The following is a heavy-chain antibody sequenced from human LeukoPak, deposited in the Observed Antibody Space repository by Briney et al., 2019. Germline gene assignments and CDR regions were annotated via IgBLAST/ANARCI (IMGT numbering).Heavy chain of an antibody. CDR1: GFPFSAYA. V-gene: IGHV3-23*01. D-gene: IGHD3/OR15-3a*01. CDR2: IRGSGETT. CDR3: AKDLSSGTGRGFDY. J-gene: IGHJ4*02. Sequence: GGSLRLSCAASGFPFSAYAMSWVRQAPGKGLEWVSGIRGSGETTYSAESVKGRFPINRDNSKNTLYLQMKSLRAEDTALYYCAKDLSSGTGRGFDYWGQGTLVTVSS.